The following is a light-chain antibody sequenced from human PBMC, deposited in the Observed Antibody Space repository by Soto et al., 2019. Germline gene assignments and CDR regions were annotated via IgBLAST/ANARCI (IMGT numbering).Light chain of an antibody. J-gene: IGKJ5*01. CDR3: PLYGISPH. CDR2: GSS. Sequence: EIVLTQSPGTLSLSPGERATLSGKTSQSRGSNFLAWYQHKPGPGPRLLIYGSSNRATGIPDSFSGSASGTDFTLTINRLEPEDFAVYYCPLYGISPHFGPGTRLDIK. V-gene: IGKV3-20*01. CDR1: QSRGSNF.